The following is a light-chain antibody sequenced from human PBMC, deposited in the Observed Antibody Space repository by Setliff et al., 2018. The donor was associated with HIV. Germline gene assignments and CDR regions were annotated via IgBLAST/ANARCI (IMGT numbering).Light chain of an antibody. V-gene: IGLV1-47*01. CDR3: AAWNDRPTGIYV. CDR1: GSNIDTHY. CDR2: RND. Sequence: QSVLTQPPSPSGAPGQTVTISCSGSGSNIDTHYVYWYQQFPGTAPKLLIYRNDQRTSGVPARFSGSKSGTSAALTISDLRAEDEAEYFCAAWNDRPTGIYVFGTGTKVTVL. J-gene: IGLJ1*01.